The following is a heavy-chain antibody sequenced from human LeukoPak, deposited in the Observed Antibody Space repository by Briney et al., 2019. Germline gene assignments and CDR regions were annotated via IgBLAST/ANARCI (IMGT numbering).Heavy chain of an antibody. V-gene: IGHV3-23*01. CDR3: AKDQVSSWYDWFDP. J-gene: IGHJ5*02. D-gene: IGHD6-13*01. Sequence: GGSLRLSCAASGFTFSDSYMSWVRQAPGKGLEWVSAISGSGGSTYYADSVKGRFTISRDNSKNTLYLQMNSLRAEDTAVYYCAKDQVSSWYDWFDPWGQGTLVTVSS. CDR2: ISGSGGST. CDR1: GFTFSDSY.